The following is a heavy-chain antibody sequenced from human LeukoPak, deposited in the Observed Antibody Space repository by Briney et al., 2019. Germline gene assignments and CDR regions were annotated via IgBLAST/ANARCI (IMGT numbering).Heavy chain of an antibody. J-gene: IGHJ5*02. CDR2: IYTSGST. CDR3: ARDTTRNYYGSGSLPTNNWFDP. D-gene: IGHD3-10*01. Sequence: SETLSLTCTVSGGSISSYYWSWIRQPAGKGLEWIGRIYTSGSTNYNPSLKSRVTMSVDTSKNQFSLKLSSVTAADTAVYYCARDTTRNYYGSGSLPTNNWFDPWGQGTLVTVSS. V-gene: IGHV4-4*07. CDR1: GGSISSYY.